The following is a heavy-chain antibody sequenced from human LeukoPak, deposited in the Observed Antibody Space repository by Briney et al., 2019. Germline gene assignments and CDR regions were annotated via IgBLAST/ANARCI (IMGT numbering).Heavy chain of an antibody. CDR1: GFTFSSYS. V-gene: IGHV3-21*01. CDR2: ISSSSSYI. J-gene: IGHJ3*02. CDR3: ARDAHFPPGYSYVGAFDI. Sequence: GGSLRLSCAASGFTFSSYSMNWVRQAPGKGLEWVSSISSSSSYIYYADSVKGRFTISRDNAKNSLYLQMNSLRAEDTAVYYCARDAHFPPGYSYVGAFDIWGQGTMVTVSS. D-gene: IGHD5-18*01.